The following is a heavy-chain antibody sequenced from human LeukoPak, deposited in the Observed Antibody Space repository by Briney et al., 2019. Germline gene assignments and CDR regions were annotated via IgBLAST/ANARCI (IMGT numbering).Heavy chain of an antibody. J-gene: IGHJ3*02. CDR3: ARDRLGNYGSGRNGVNSLDI. CDR2: ISYDGNHK. V-gene: IGHV3-30-3*01. CDR1: GFTLSAYA. Sequence: PGRSLRLSCAASGFTLSAYALHWVRQAPGKGLEWVAVISYDGNHKFYADSVKGRFTISRDNSENTLDVQMNSLRAEDTAVYYCARDRLGNYGSGRNGVNSLDIWGQGTMVTVSS. D-gene: IGHD3-10*01.